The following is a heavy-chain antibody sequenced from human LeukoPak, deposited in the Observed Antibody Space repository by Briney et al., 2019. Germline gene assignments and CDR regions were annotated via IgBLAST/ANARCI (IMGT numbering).Heavy chain of an antibody. CDR1: GYTFTGYY. J-gene: IGHJ5*02. D-gene: IGHD1-7*01. CDR3: ARDGDWNYVGTNWFDP. V-gene: IGHV1-2*02. CDR2: INPNSGGT. Sequence: ASVKVSCKASGYTFTGYYMHWVRQAPGQGLEWMGWINPNSGGTNYAQKFQGRVTMTRDTSISTAYTELSRLRSDDTAVYYCARDGDWNYVGTNWFDPWGQGTLVTVSS.